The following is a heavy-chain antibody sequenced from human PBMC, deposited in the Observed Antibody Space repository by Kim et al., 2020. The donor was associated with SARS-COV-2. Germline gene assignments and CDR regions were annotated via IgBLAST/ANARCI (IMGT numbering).Heavy chain of an antibody. CDR1: GFTFDDYA. J-gene: IGHJ5*02. D-gene: IGHD6-19*01. V-gene: IGHV3-9*01. CDR2: ISWNSGSI. Sequence: GGSLRLSCAASGFTFDDYAMYWVRQPPGKGLEWVSGISWNSGSIGYADSVKGRFTTSRDNAKNSLYLQMNSLRAEDTALYYCAKDYSGWYLGRWFDPWGQGTLVTVSS. CDR3: AKDYSGWYLGRWFDP.